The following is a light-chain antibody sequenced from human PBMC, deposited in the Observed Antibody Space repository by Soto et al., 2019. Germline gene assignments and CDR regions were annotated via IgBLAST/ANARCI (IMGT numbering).Light chain of an antibody. CDR2: AAS. CDR1: QSVNSIY. J-gene: IGKJ1*01. Sequence: EIVLTQSPGTLSLSPGERATLSCRPSQSVNSIYLAWYQQKPGQAPRLLIYAASTRATGIPDRFSGSGSAAAFTLPISRMVPADVAVYFWQQYGRSSWTFGQGTKVEIK. CDR3: QQYGRSSWT. V-gene: IGKV3-20*01.